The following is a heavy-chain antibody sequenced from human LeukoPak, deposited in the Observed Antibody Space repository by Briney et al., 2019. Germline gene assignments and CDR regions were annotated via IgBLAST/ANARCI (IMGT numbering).Heavy chain of an antibody. Sequence: GGSLRLSCAASGFTFSSYGKHWVGQAPGKGVEWVAVICYDGSNKYYADSVKGGLTIYRDNTKKTLYMQMNRQRDEDTAVYYCARDSGSGYYYALSPPIHYWGQGTLVTVSS. D-gene: IGHD3-22*01. CDR1: GFTFSSYG. V-gene: IGHV3-33*01. CDR2: ICYDGSNK. CDR3: ARDSGSGYYYALSPPIHY. J-gene: IGHJ4*02.